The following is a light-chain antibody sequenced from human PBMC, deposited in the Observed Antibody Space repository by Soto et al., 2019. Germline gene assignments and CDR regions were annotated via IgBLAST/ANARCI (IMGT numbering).Light chain of an antibody. CDR1: QSVSSN. V-gene: IGKV3-15*01. CDR3: QQYHYWPRNT. J-gene: IGKJ5*01. Sequence: EIEMTQSPATLSVSPGERATLSCRSSQSVSSNLAWYQQKPGQAPRLLIYDASTRATGVPARFSGSGSGTEFTLIISSLQSEDLAIYYCQQYHYWPRNTFGLGTRLEIK. CDR2: DAS.